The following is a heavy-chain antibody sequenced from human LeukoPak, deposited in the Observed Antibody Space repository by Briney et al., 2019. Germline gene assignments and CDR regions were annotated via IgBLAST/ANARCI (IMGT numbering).Heavy chain of an antibody. Sequence: GGSLRLSCAASGFTFSSYAMSWVRQAPGKGLEWVSAISGSGGSTYYADSVKGRFTISRDNSKNTLYLQMDSLRAEDTAVNYCAKFKKEDYYDSSGYYGPANWGQGTLVTVSS. V-gene: IGHV3-23*01. CDR3: AKFKKEDYYDSSGYYGPAN. J-gene: IGHJ4*02. CDR2: ISGSGGST. D-gene: IGHD3-22*01. CDR1: GFTFSSYA.